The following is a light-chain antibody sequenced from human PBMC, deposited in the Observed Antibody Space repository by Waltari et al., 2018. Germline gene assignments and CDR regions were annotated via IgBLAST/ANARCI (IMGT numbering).Light chain of an antibody. Sequence: EIVLTQPPGTLSLSPGDRATLACSASQSVSRWLAWYQQKPGQPPRLLIYGASSRATGIPDRFSGSGSGTDFSLTISRLEPEDFAVYYCQKYGTLPATFGQGTRVEVK. CDR2: GAS. J-gene: IGKJ1*01. V-gene: IGKV3-20*01. CDR1: QSVSRW. CDR3: QKYGTLPAT.